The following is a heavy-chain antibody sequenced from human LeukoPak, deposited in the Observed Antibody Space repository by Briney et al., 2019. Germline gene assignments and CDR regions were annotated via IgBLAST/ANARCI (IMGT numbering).Heavy chain of an antibody. J-gene: IGHJ4*02. V-gene: IGHV1-2*02. Sequence: ASVKVSCKASGYTFTDYYMHWVRQAPGEGLEWMGWINPNSGGTNYAQNFRGRVTMTRDTSIGAAYMDLSRLRSDDTAVYYCARSHYYGTSGYYSEPFDYWGQGTLVTVSS. D-gene: IGHD3-22*01. CDR3: ARSHYYGTSGYYSEPFDY. CDR1: GYTFTDYY. CDR2: INPNSGGT.